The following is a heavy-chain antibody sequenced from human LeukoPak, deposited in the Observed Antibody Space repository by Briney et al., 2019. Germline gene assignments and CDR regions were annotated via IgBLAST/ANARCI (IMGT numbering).Heavy chain of an antibody. J-gene: IGHJ6*03. D-gene: IGHD5-12*01. CDR3: ARAFPEGYSGYDLGPNSDYYYYYMDV. Sequence: SETLSLTCTVSGVSISSSSYYWGWLRQPPGKGLEWIGCIYYSGSTYYNPSPKSRVTISVDTSKNQFSLKLSSVTAADTAVYYCARAFPEGYSGYDLGPNSDYYYYYMDVWGKGTTVTVSS. CDR1: GVSISSSSYY. V-gene: IGHV4-39*07. CDR2: IYYSGST.